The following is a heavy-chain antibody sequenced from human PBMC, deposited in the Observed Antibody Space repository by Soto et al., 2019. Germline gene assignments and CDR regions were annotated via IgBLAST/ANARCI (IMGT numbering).Heavy chain of an antibody. D-gene: IGHD6-13*01. J-gene: IGHJ5*02. V-gene: IGHV4-59*01. CDR1: GGSISSYY. Sequence: QVQLQESGPGLVKPSETLSLTCTVSGGSISSYYWSWIRQPPGKGLEWIGYIYYSGSTNYNPSLKSRVTISVDTSKNQFSLKLSSVTAADTAVYYCAKFLIAAAGTGWFDPWGQGTLVTVSS. CDR2: IYYSGST. CDR3: AKFLIAAAGTGWFDP.